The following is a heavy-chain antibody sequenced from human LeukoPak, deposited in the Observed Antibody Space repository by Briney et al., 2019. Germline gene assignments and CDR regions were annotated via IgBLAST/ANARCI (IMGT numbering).Heavy chain of an antibody. V-gene: IGHV3-74*01. CDR3: ARGATYAYYQDY. CDR1: GFTFSSHW. D-gene: IGHD1-26*01. J-gene: IGHJ4*02. CDR2: IKYDASST. Sequence: GGSLRLSCADSGFTFSSHWMHWVRQAPGKRLVWVSRIKYDASSTSYADSVKGRFTISRDNAKNTLYLQMNSLRAEDTAVYYCARGATYAYYQDYWGQGTLVTVSS.